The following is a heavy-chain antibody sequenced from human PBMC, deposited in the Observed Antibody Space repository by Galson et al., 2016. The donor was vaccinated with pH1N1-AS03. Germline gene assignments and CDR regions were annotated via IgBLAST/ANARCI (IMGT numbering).Heavy chain of an antibody. CDR2: ISSSSSPI. V-gene: IGHV3-11*04. Sequence: APGKGLEWVSSISSSSSPIYYADSVKGRFTTSRDNAKNSVYLQMNSLRAEDTAVYYCARVSGGSRLLIFDFWGQGTLVTVSS. D-gene: IGHD3-10*02. J-gene: IGHJ4*02. CDR3: ARVSGGSRLLIFDF.